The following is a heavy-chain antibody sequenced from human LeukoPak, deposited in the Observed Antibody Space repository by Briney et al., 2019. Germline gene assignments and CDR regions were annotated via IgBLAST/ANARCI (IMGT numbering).Heavy chain of an antibody. D-gene: IGHD5-18*01. CDR3: AREGTGGYSYGRKGYFDL. CDR2: IYYSGST. J-gene: IGHJ2*01. CDR1: GGSISSGGYY. Sequence: SETLSLTYTVSGGSISSGGYYWSWIRQHPGKGLEWIGYIYYSGSTYYNPSLKSRVTISVDTSKNQFSLKLSSVTAADTAVYYCAREGTGGYSYGRKGYFDLWGRGTLVTVSS. V-gene: IGHV4-31*03.